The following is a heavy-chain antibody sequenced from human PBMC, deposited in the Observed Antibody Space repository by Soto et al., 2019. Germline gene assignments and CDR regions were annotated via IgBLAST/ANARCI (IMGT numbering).Heavy chain of an antibody. D-gene: IGHD6-13*01. J-gene: IGHJ6*03. V-gene: IGHV5-10-1*01. Sequence: RGESLKISCKGSGYSFTSYWISWVRQMPGKGLEWMGRIDPSDSYTNYSPSFQGHVTISADKSISTAYLQMGSLRAEDMALYYCARRGYGSRWPNVYMDVWGKGTTVTVSS. CDR1: GYSFTSYW. CDR3: ARRGYGSRWPNVYMDV. CDR2: IDPSDSYT.